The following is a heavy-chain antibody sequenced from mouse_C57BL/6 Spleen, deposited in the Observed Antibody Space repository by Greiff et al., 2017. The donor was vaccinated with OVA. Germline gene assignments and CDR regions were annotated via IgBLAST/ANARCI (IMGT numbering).Heavy chain of an antibody. Sequence: QVQLQQSGPELVKPGASVKISCKASGYAFSSSWMNWVKQRPGQGLEWIGRIYPGGGDTNYNGKFKGKATLTADKSSSTAYMQLRSLTSEDSAVYFCEREGYWLAYWGQGTLVTVSA. CDR2: IYPGGGDT. CDR1: GYAFSSSW. CDR3: EREGYWLAY. D-gene: IGHD3-1*01. J-gene: IGHJ3*01. V-gene: IGHV1-82*01.